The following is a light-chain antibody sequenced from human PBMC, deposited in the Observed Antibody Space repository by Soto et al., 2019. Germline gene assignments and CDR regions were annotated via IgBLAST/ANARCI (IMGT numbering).Light chain of an antibody. J-gene: IGKJ2*01. CDR1: QSISSW. CDR3: QQYHSYPYT. Sequence: DIQMTQSPSTLSASVGDRVTITCRASQSISSWLAWYQQKPGKAPKLLIYDASSLESGVPSRFSGSGSGTEFTLTISSLQPHDFATYYCQQYHSYPYTFGQGTKLEIK. CDR2: DAS. V-gene: IGKV1-5*01.